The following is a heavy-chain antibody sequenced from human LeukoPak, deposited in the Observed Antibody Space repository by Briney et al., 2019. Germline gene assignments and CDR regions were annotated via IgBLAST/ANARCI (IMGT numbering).Heavy chain of an antibody. CDR3: ARGLAILTRNYYFDY. CDR1: GYTFTSYD. CDR2: MNPNSGNT. D-gene: IGHD3-9*01. Sequence: ASVKVSCKASGYTFTSYDINWVRQATGQGLEWMGWMNPNSGNTGYAQKFQGRITMTRNTSISTAYMELSSLRSEDTAVYYCARGLAILTRNYYFDYWGQGTLVTVSS. V-gene: IGHV1-8*01. J-gene: IGHJ4*02.